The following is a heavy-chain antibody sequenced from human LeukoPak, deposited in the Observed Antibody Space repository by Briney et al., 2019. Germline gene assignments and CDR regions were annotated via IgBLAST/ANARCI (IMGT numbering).Heavy chain of an antibody. D-gene: IGHD5-18*01. V-gene: IGHV3-7*01. CDR2: INPEGSEK. CDR3: ARDLAYSRLDY. J-gene: IGHJ4*02. CDR1: GLTFSSSW. Sequence: GGSLRLSCAVSGLTFSSSWMDWVRKAPGKGLEWVASINPEGSEKYSADSVKGRFTISRDNAKNSLYLQMDSLRVEDTAFYYCARDLAYSRLDYWGQGMLVTVSS.